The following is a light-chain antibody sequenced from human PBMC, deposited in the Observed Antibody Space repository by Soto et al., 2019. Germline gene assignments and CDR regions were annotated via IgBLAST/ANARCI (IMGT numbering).Light chain of an antibody. Sequence: IQLTQSPSSLSASVGDRVTITCRASQGISSYLAWYQQKPGKAPKLLIYALSNLQSGVPSRFSGSGTGTEFTLIISSLQPEDVGNYFCQQSYSTPLTFGGGTKVQI. J-gene: IGKJ4*01. V-gene: IGKV1-39*01. CDR3: QQSYSTPLT. CDR2: ALS. CDR1: QGISSY.